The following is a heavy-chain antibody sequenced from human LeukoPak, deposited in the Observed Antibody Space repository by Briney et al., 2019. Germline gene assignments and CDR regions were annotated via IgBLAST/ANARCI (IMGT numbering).Heavy chain of an antibody. CDR3: ATDKGYLDH. CDR2: IYDGDIT. Sequence: PGGSLRLSCAPSGFSLSNNYMSWVRQAPGKGLEWVSVIYDGDITYYTDSVKGRFTISRDTSKNTVYLQMNSLRVEDTAIYYCATDKGYLDHWGQGTLVTVAS. V-gene: IGHV3-53*01. CDR1: GFSLSNNY. D-gene: IGHD3-16*02. J-gene: IGHJ4*02.